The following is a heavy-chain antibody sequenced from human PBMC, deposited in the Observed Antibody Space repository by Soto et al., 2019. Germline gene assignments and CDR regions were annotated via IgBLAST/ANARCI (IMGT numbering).Heavy chain of an antibody. V-gene: IGHV3-33*01. CDR3: ARDFGGRGSPEY. Sequence: QVQLVESGGGVVQPGRSLRLSCAASGFTFSSYGMHWVRQAPGKGLEWVAVIWYDGSNKYYADSVKGRFTISRDNSKSTLCLQMNSLRAEDTAVYYWARDFGGRGSPEYWGQGTLVTVSS. CDR1: GFTFSSYG. D-gene: IGHD1-1*01. J-gene: IGHJ4*02. CDR2: IWYDGSNK.